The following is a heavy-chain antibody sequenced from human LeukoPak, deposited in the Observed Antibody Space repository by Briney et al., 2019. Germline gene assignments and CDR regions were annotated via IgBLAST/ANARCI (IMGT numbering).Heavy chain of an antibody. V-gene: IGHV4-34*01. CDR1: GGSFSGYY. D-gene: IGHD4-17*01. CDR3: ARARDYGATEDY. CDR2: INHSGST. Sequence: SETLSLTCAVYGGSFSGYYWSWIRQPPGKGLEWIGEINHSGSTNYNPSLKSRVTISVDTSKNQFSLKLSSVTAADTGVYFCARARDYGATEDYWGQGTLVTVSS. J-gene: IGHJ4*02.